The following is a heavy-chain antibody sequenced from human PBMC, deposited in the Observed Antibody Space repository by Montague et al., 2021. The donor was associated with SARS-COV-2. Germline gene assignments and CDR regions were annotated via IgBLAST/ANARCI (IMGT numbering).Heavy chain of an antibody. Sequence: SLRLSCAASGFTFSSYEMNWVRQAPGKGLEWVSYISSSGSTIYYADPVKGRFTISRDNAKNSLYLQMNSLRAEDTAVYYCARDSGELDYYGSGSYYRYFDYWGQGTLVTVSS. J-gene: IGHJ4*02. D-gene: IGHD3-10*01. CDR1: GFTFSSYE. V-gene: IGHV3-48*03. CDR3: ARDSGELDYYGSGSYYRYFDY. CDR2: ISSSGSTI.